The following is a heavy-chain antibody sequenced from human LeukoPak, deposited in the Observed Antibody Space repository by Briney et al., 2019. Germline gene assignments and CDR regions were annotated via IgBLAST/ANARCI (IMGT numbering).Heavy chain of an antibody. D-gene: IGHD3-22*01. J-gene: IGHJ4*02. Sequence: GGSLRLSCAASGFTFSNYAMSWVRQAPGKGLEWVSSITGNALNAYEADFIKGRFTISRDDSKNTLYLHLSSLRVEDTAVYYCAKLQDFYDNSGYSYFDNWGQGTLVTVSS. V-gene: IGHV3-23*01. CDR3: AKLQDFYDNSGYSYFDN. CDR2: ITGNALNA. CDR1: GFTFSNYA.